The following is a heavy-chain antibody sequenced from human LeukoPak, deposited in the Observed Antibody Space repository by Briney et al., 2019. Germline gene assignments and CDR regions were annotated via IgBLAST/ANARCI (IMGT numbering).Heavy chain of an antibody. Sequence: PSETLSLTCTVSGGSISSYYWSWIRQPPGKGLEWMGYIYYSGSTNYHPSLKSRVTISVDTSKNQFSLKLSSVTAADTAVYYCARDDSSGFLDYWGQGTLVTVSS. J-gene: IGHJ4*02. CDR1: GGSISSYY. V-gene: IGHV4-59*01. D-gene: IGHD5-12*01. CDR2: IYYSGST. CDR3: ARDDSSGFLDY.